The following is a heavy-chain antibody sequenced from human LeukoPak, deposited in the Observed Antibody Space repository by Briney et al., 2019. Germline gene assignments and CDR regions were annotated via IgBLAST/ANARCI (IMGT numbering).Heavy chain of an antibody. D-gene: IGHD5-24*01. CDR3: ARSRDGFNLDY. V-gene: IGHV4-59*08. CDR1: GGSISSYY. J-gene: IGHJ4*02. Sequence: SETLSLTCTVSGGSISSYYWSWIRQPPGKGLEWIGYIYYSGSTNYNPSLKSRVTISVDTSKSQFSLKLSSVTAADTAVYYCARSRDGFNLDYWGQGTLVTVSS. CDR2: IYYSGST.